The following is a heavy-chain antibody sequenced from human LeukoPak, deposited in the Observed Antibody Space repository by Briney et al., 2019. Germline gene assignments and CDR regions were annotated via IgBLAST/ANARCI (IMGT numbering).Heavy chain of an antibody. CDR3: ARGHWSGPAE. CDR1: GGSISSGGYY. CDR2: IYYSGST. J-gene: IGHJ4*02. Sequence: SQTLSLTCTVSGGSISSGGYYWSWIRQHPGKGPEWIGYIYYSGSTYYNPSLKSRVTISVDTSKNQFSLKLSSVTAVDTAVYYCARGHWSGPAEWGQGTLVTVSS. V-gene: IGHV4-31*03. D-gene: IGHD3-3*01.